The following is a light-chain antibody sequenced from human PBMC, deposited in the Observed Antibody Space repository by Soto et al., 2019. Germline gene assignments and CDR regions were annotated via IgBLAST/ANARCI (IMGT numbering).Light chain of an antibody. Sequence: DIQMTQSPSTLSASVGDRVTITCRASQSINSWLAWYQQKPGKAPNLLIYKASSLDSGVPSRFSGSGSGTEFTLTISSLQPDDFATYDCQQYDDYPLTVGGGTKGAIK. J-gene: IGKJ4*01. CDR1: QSINSW. V-gene: IGKV1-5*03. CDR3: QQYDDYPLT. CDR2: KAS.